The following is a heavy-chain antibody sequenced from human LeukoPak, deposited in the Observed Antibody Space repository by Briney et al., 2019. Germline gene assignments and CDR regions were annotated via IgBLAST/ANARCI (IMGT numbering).Heavy chain of an antibody. CDR3: ARTPVLATAPFDP. Sequence: SVKVSCKASGGTFSSYAISWVRQAPGQGLEWMGGIIPIFGTANYAQKFQGRVTITTDESTSTAYMELSSLRSEDTAVYYCARTPVLATAPFDPWGQGTLVTVSS. CDR2: IIPIFGTA. J-gene: IGHJ5*02. D-gene: IGHD2-21*02. V-gene: IGHV1-69*05. CDR1: GGTFSSYA.